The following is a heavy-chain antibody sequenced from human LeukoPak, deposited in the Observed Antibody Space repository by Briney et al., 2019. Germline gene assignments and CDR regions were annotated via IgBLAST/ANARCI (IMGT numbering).Heavy chain of an antibody. D-gene: IGHD3-22*01. CDR3: AKGITMIGVVDAFDI. CDR1: GFTFSNHG. J-gene: IGHJ3*02. CDR2: ISPSGDIR. V-gene: IGHV3-23*01. Sequence: GGSLRLSCAASGFTFSNHGMNWVRQAPGKGLEWVSGISPSGDIRYYADSVKGRFTISRDNSKNTLYLQMNSLRAEDTAVYYCAKGITMIGVVDAFDIWGQGTMVTVSS.